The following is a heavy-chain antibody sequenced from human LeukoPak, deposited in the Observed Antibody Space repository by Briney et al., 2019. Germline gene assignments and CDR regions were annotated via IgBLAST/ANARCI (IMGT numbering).Heavy chain of an antibody. V-gene: IGHV3-21*01. J-gene: IGHJ4*02. D-gene: IGHD3-16*01. CDR3: ARYDYVWGGPYYFDY. CDR2: ISSSSTSI. CDR1: GFTFSIYS. Sequence: GGSLRLSCAASGFTFSIYSLSWVRQAPGKGLEWVSSISSSSTSISYGDSVRGRFTISRDNANNSLFLQMDSLRADDTAVYYCARYDYVWGGPYYFDYWGQGTLVTVSS.